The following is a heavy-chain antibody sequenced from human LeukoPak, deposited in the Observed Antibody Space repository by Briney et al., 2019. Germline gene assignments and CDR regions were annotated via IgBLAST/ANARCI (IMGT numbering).Heavy chain of an antibody. CDR3: PRVGGQLVPNEFDY. CDR1: GYTFTSYA. Sequence: ASVKVSCKASGYTFTSYAMNWVRQAPGQGLEWMGWINTNTGNPTYAQGFTGRFVFSLDTSVSTAYLQISSLKAEDTAVYYCPRVGGQLVPNEFDYWGQGTLVTVSS. D-gene: IGHD6-13*01. V-gene: IGHV7-4-1*02. CDR2: INTNTGNP. J-gene: IGHJ4*02.